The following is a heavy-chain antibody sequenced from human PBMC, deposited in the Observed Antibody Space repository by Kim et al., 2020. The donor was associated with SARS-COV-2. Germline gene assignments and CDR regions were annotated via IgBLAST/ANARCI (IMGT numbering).Heavy chain of an antibody. CDR2: ISAYNGNT. CDR3: ARVIIADLEGGYFDY. CDR1: GYTFTSYG. J-gene: IGHJ4*02. V-gene: IGHV1-18*01. D-gene: IGHD6-13*01. Sequence: ASVKVSCKASGYTFTSYGISWVRQAPGQGLEWMGWISAYNGNTNYAQKLQGRVTMTTDTSTSTAYMELRSLRSDDTAVYYCARVIIADLEGGYFDYWGQGTLVTVSS.